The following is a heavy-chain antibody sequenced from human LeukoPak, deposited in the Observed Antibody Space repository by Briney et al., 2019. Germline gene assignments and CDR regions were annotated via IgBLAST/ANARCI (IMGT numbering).Heavy chain of an antibody. CDR3: ARTHYDFWSGYGYGMDV. Sequence: SETLSLTCTVSGGSISSYYWSWIRQPPGKGLEWIGYIYYSGSTNYNPSLKSRVTISVDTSKNQFSLKLSSVTAADTAVYYCARTHYDFWSGYGYGMDVWGQGTTVTVSS. CDR2: IYYSGST. V-gene: IGHV4-59*01. D-gene: IGHD3-3*01. J-gene: IGHJ6*02. CDR1: GGSISSYY.